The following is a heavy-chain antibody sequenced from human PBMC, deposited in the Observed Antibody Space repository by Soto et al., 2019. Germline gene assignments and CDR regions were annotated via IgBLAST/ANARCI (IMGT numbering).Heavy chain of an antibody. D-gene: IGHD2-15*01. CDR3: ARDAVEVVAATWFDP. CDR2: IWYDGSNK. V-gene: IGHV3-33*01. J-gene: IGHJ5*02. CDR1: GFTFSSYG. Sequence: GGSLRLSCAASGFTFSSYGMHWVRQAPGKGLEWVAVIWYDGSNKYYADSVKGRFTISRDNSKNTLYLQMNSLRAEDTAVYYCARDAVEVVAATWFDPWGQGTLVTVSS.